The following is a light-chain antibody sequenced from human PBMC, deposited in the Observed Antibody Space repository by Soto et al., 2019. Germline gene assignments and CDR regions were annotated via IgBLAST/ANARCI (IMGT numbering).Light chain of an antibody. V-gene: IGLV2-11*01. CDR1: SSDVGGYNY. CDR2: DVS. J-gene: IGLJ2*01. CDR3: CSYAGSYVV. Sequence: QSALTQPRSVSGSHGQSVTISCTETSSDVGGYNYVSWYQQHPGKAPKLMIYDVSKRPSGVPDRFSGSKSGNTASLTISGLQAEDEADYYCCSYAGSYVVFGGGTKLTVL.